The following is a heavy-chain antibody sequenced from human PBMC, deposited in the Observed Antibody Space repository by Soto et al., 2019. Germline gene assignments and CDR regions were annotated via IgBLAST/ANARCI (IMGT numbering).Heavy chain of an antibody. CDR1: GFTFSSYG. CDR3: AKDDSSGYYPTFADY. V-gene: IGHV3-30*18. D-gene: IGHD3-22*01. Sequence: LRLSCAASGFTFSSYGMHWVRQAPGKGLEWVAVISYDGSNKYYADSVKGRFTISRDNSKNTLYLQMNSLRAEDTAVYYCAKDDSSGYYPTFADYWGQGTLVTVSS. CDR2: ISYDGSNK. J-gene: IGHJ4*02.